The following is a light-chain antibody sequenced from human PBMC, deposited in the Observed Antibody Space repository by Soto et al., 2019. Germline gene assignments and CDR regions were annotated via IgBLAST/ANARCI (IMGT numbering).Light chain of an antibody. CDR3: AVWDDKLRGRI. V-gene: IGLV1-44*01. CDR1: SSNIGSNT. CDR2: GNN. Sequence: QSVVTQPPSASGTPGQRVTISCSGSSSNIGSNTVNWYQQFPGAAPRFLISGNNVRPSGVPDRFSASRSGTSASLAISGLQPEDEADYYCAVWDDKLRGRIIGGGTKLTVL. J-gene: IGLJ2*01.